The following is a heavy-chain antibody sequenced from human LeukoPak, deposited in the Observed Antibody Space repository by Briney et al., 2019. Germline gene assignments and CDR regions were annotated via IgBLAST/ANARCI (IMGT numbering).Heavy chain of an antibody. CDR2: IIPIFGTA. D-gene: IGHD1-1*01. Sequence: SVKVSCKASGGTFSSYAISWVRQAPGQGLEWMGRIIPIFGTANYAQKFQGRVTITTDESTSTAYMELSSLRSDDTAVYYCARENWNDGSVDYWGQGTLVTVSS. CDR1: GGTFSSYA. V-gene: IGHV1-69*05. CDR3: ARENWNDGSVDY. J-gene: IGHJ4*02.